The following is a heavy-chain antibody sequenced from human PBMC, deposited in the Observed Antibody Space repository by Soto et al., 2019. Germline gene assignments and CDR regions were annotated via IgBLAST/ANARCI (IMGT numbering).Heavy chain of an antibody. Sequence: WVAVISYDGSNKYYADSVKGRFTISRDNSKNTLYLQMNSLRAEDTAVYYCAKDRWRAAETDYWGQGTLVTVSS. V-gene: IGHV3-30*18. D-gene: IGHD6-13*01. CDR2: ISYDGSNK. CDR3: AKDRWRAAETDY. J-gene: IGHJ4*02.